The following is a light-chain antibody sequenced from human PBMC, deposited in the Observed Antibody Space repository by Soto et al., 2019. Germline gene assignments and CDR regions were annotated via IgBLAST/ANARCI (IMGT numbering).Light chain of an antibody. V-gene: IGKV3-20*01. Sequence: ETVLTQSPGTLSLSPGDRATLSCRASQTVTGNYLAWIQQKPGQAPRLLIYGASSRATGIPDRFSGSGSGTDFTLTISRLEPEDFAVYYCQQYGRSPPITFGPGTKVDIK. CDR1: QTVTGNY. CDR2: GAS. CDR3: QQYGRSPPIT. J-gene: IGKJ3*01.